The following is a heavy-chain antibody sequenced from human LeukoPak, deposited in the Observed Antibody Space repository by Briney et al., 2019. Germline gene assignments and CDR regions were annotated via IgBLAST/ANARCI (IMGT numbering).Heavy chain of an antibody. V-gene: IGHV1-18*01. CDR3: ARAVISHSAYDYTYLDF. CDR2: ISGKTGHT. D-gene: IGHD5-12*01. J-gene: IGHJ4*02. CDR1: GYSFRNYG. Sequence: GASVKVSCKASGYSFRNYGLSWVRQAPGQGLEWMGWISGKTGHTYYVQKFQGRVTMTTDTSTTTAFMELRRLESDDTAVYYCARAVISHSAYDYTYLDFWGQGSLVTVSA.